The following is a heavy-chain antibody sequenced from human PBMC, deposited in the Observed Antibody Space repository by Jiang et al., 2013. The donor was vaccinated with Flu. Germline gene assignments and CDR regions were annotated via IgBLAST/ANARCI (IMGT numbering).Heavy chain of an antibody. CDR1: GYNFSGEA. Sequence: SGAEVKKPGASVKVSCKVSGYNFSGEALHWVRQAPGQTLEWLGWISGGNGNTKYSQSLQGRVTITRDTSASIGYMELRNLRSEDTALYYCASSPENSGFYYIPFDYWGQGTLVVVSS. J-gene: IGHJ4*02. D-gene: IGHD3-22*01. CDR2: ISGGNGNT. CDR3: ASSPENSGFYYIPFDY. V-gene: IGHV1-3*01.